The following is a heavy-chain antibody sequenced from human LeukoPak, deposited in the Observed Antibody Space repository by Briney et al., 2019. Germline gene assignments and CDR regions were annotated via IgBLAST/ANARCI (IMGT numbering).Heavy chain of an antibody. V-gene: IGHV1-46*01. D-gene: IGHD2-21*02. Sequence: RASVKVSCKASGYTFTSYYMHWVRQAPGQGLEWMGIINPSSGGTSYAQKFQGRVTMTRATSTSTVYMELSSLRPEDTAVYYCARDPSYCGGDCYAFDIWGQGTMVTVSS. CDR1: GYTFTSYY. J-gene: IGHJ3*02. CDR2: INPSSGGT. CDR3: ARDPSYCGGDCYAFDI.